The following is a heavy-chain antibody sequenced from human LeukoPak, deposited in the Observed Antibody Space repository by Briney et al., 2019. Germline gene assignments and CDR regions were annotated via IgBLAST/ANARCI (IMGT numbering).Heavy chain of an antibody. Sequence: GASVKVSCKAPGGTFSSYAISWVRQAPGQGLEWMGRIIPILGTANYAQKFQGRVTITTDESTSTAYMELSSLRSEDTAVYYCARGGYSYGYGFDYWGQGTLVTVSS. CDR1: GGTFSSYA. V-gene: IGHV1-69*11. CDR2: IIPILGTA. CDR3: ARGGYSYGYGFDY. J-gene: IGHJ4*02. D-gene: IGHD5-18*01.